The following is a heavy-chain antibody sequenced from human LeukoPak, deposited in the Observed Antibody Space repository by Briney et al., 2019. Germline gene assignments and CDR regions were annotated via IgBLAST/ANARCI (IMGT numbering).Heavy chain of an antibody. CDR1: GFTFSSYA. CDR3: AKSPRLTGYYYYGMDV. D-gene: IGHD3-9*01. Sequence: GGSLRLSCAASGFTFSSYAMSWVRQAPGKGLEWVSSISGNGGSTYYADSMKGRFTISRDNSKNTLYLQMNSLRAEDTAVYYCAKSPRLTGYYYYGMDVWGQGTTVTVSS. J-gene: IGHJ6*02. V-gene: IGHV3-23*01. CDR2: ISGNGGST.